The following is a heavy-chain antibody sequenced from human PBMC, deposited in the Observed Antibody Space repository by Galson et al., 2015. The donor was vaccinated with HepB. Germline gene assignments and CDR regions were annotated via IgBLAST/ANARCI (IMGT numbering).Heavy chain of an antibody. D-gene: IGHD6-13*01. Sequence: SVKVSCKASGGTFSSYTISWVRQAPGQGLEWMGRIIPILGIANYAQKFQGRVTITADKSTSTAYMELSSLRSEDTAVYYCARGDSSSWYDYWGQGTLVTVSS. CDR3: ARGDSSSWYDY. CDR2: IIPILGIA. V-gene: IGHV1-69*02. J-gene: IGHJ4*02. CDR1: GGTFSSYT.